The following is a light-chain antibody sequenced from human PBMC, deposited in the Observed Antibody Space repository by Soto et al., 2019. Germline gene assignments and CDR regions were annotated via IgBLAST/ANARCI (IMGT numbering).Light chain of an antibody. CDR1: QTIAQY. CDR2: AAS. CDR3: QQSFGALMYT. Sequence: DIQMTQSPSSLSASVGDRVTITCWASQTIAQYLHWYQQKPGKAPNLLIYAASTLRSGVPSRFSGSGSGRDFTLTISSLQPEDFATYYCQQSFGALMYTFGQGTKLEI. J-gene: IGKJ2*01. V-gene: IGKV1-39*01.